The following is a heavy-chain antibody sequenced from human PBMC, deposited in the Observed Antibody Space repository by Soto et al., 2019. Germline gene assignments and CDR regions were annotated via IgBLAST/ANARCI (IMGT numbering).Heavy chain of an antibody. J-gene: IGHJ6*02. CDR1: GGNFITFA. CDR3: AKKLGIDPFGSYGLDV. V-gene: IGHV1-69*13. D-gene: IGHD7-27*01. Sequence: GASVKVSCKASGGNFITFAISWVRQAPGQGLEWMGEIIPISSTTKSAHKFQDRVTISADGSSSTVHMELRSLKSGDTAIYFCAKKLGIDPFGSYGLDVWGQGTTVTVSS. CDR2: IIPISSTT.